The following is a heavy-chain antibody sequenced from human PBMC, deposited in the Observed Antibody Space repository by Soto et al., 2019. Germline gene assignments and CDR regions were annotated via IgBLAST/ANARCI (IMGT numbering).Heavy chain of an antibody. Sequence: SETLSLTCAVSGGSISSGGYSWSWIRQPPGKGLEWIGYIYHSGSTYYNPSLKSRVTISVDRSKNQFSLKLSSVTAADTAVYYCARAWLRDVSDYWGQGTLVTVSS. J-gene: IGHJ4*02. V-gene: IGHV4-30-2*01. CDR2: IYHSGST. D-gene: IGHD5-12*01. CDR3: ARAWLRDVSDY. CDR1: GGSISSGGYS.